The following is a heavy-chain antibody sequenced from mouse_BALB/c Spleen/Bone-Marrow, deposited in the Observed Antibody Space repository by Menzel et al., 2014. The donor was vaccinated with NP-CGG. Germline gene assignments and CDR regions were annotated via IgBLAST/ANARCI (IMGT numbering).Heavy chain of an antibody. V-gene: IGHV14-3*02. J-gene: IGHJ3*01. CDR2: IDPANGNT. D-gene: IGHD2-9*01. CDR3: TTYYGSRFTY. Sequence: EVQLQESGAELVKPGASVKLSCTASGFNIKDTYMHWVKQRPEQGLEWIGRIDPANGNTKYDPKFQGKATITADTSSNTAYLQLSSLPSEDTADYYCTTYYGSRFTYWGQGTLVPVSA. CDR1: GFNIKDTY.